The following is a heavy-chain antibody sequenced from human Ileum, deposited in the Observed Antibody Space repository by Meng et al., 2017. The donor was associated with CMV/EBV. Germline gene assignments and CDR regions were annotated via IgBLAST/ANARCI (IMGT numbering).Heavy chain of an antibody. Sequence: ASVKVSCKTSGYTFSDYYMHWVRQAPGQQGLEWMGWIHPNTGATHYAQKFQGRVTLTRDTSISTVFMELSSLTSDDTAVYYCARDYNFGPDYWGQGTLVTVSS. CDR3: ARDYNFGPDY. J-gene: IGHJ4*02. CDR1: GYTFSDYY. V-gene: IGHV1-2*02. CDR2: IHPNTGAT. D-gene: IGHD1-1*01.